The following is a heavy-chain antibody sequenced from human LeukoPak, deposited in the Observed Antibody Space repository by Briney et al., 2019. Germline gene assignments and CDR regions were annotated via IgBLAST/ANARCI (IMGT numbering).Heavy chain of an antibody. V-gene: IGHV1-46*03. J-gene: IGHJ4*02. CDR3: ATPAGGDQTPDYFDY. D-gene: IGHD3-16*01. CDR2: INPSGGST. Sequence: ASVKVSCKASGYTFTSYYMHWVRQAPGQGLEWMGIINPSGGSTSYAQKFQGRVTMTRDTSTSTVYMELSSLRSEDTAVYYCATPAGGDQTPDYFDYWGQGTLVTVSS. CDR1: GYTFTSYY.